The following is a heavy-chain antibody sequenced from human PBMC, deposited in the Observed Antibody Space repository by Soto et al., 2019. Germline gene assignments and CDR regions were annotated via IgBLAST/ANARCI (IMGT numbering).Heavy chain of an antibody. CDR1: GGSISSYY. D-gene: IGHD6-13*01. CDR3: ARQQSTAAGYYTSYMDV. V-gene: IGHV4-59*08. CDR2: IYYSGST. Sequence: SETLSLTCTVSGGSISSYYWSWIRQPPGKGLEWIGYIYYSGSTNYNPSLKSRVTISVDTSKNQFSLKLSSVTAADTAVYYCARQQSTAAGYYTSYMDVWGKGTTVTVSS. J-gene: IGHJ6*03.